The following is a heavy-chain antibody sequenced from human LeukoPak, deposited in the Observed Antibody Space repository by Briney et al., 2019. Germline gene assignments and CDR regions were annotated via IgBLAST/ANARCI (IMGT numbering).Heavy chain of an antibody. V-gene: IGHV3-30-3*01. CDR2: ISYDGSNK. J-gene: IGHJ4*02. D-gene: IGHD5-18*01. CDR1: GFTFSSYA. CDR3: AKARTPTYSHDY. Sequence: GGSLRLSCAASGFTFSSYAMHWVRQAPGKGLEWVAVISYDGSNKYYADSVKGRFTISRDNSKNTLYLQMNSLGAEDTAVYYCAKARTPTYSHDYWGQGTLVTVSS.